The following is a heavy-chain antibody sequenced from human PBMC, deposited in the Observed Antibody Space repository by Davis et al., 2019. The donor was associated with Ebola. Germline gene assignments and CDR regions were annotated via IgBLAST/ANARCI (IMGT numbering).Heavy chain of an antibody. Sequence: AASVKVSCKASGGNFISDGMSWVRQAPGEGLEWLGGIVPLLGPPHYAQKFQDRVTITADRSTNTVYIEISSLRSEDTAMYYCATPIPSMVQGMSRPPYYWGQGTLVTVSS. V-gene: IGHV1-69*10. CDR1: GGNFISDG. D-gene: IGHD3-10*01. CDR3: ATPIPSMVQGMSRPPYY. CDR2: IVPLLGPP. J-gene: IGHJ4*02.